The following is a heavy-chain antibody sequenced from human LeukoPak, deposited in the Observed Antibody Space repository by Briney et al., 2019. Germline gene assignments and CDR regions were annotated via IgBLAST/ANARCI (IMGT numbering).Heavy chain of an antibody. CDR3: AKDGAYINYQYYFDS. Sequence: PGGSLRLSCAASGFSFSGYGIHWVRQAPGKGLEWVAVISFDGSNKYYADSVKGRFTISRDNSKTTLSLQMNSLRVEDTAVYYCAKDGAYINYQYYFDSWGRGTLVTVSS. J-gene: IGHJ4*02. V-gene: IGHV3-30*18. D-gene: IGHD4-11*01. CDR2: ISFDGSNK. CDR1: GFSFSGYG.